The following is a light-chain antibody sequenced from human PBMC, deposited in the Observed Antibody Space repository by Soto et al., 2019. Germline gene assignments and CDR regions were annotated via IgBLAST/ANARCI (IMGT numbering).Light chain of an antibody. CDR1: QSISSSY. Sequence: EIVLTQSPGTLSLSPGERATLSCRASQSISSSYLAWYQQKPDQAPRLLIYGASSRATGIPDRFSGSGSGTDFTLTISRLEPEDFAVYYCQQYGSLLWTFGQGTKVEIK. J-gene: IGKJ1*01. V-gene: IGKV3-20*01. CDR3: QQYGSLLWT. CDR2: GAS.